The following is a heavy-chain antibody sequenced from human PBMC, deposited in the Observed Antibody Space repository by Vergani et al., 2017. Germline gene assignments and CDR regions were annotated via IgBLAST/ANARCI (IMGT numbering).Heavy chain of an antibody. Sequence: QVQLVESGGGLVKPGGSLRLSCAASGFTFSDYYMSWIRQAPGKGLEWVSSISSSSSYTNYADAVKGRFTISRDNAKNSLYLQMNSLRAEGTAVYYCARGRLGELSYFDYWGQGTLVTVSS. CDR1: GFTFSDYY. D-gene: IGHD3-16*02. V-gene: IGHV3-11*05. J-gene: IGHJ4*02. CDR3: ARGRLGELSYFDY. CDR2: ISSSSSYT.